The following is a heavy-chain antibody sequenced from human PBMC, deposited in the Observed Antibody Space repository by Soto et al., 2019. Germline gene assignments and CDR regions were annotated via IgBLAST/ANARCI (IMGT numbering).Heavy chain of an antibody. Sequence: QVQLQESGPGLVKPSGTLSLTCAVSGASISSTNWWSWVRQAPGEGPEWIGEIYHSGATNYNPSLKSRVTISMDTSKTQLSLGLDSVTAADTAVYFCARHIAVPTTRGFDYWGQGTLVTVSS. CDR2: IYHSGAT. D-gene: IGHD2-15*01. CDR1: GASISSTNW. J-gene: IGHJ4*02. V-gene: IGHV4-4*02. CDR3: ARHIAVPTTRGFDY.